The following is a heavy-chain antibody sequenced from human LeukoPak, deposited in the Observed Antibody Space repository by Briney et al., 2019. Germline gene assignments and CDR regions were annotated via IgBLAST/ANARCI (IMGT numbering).Heavy chain of an antibody. Sequence: GRSLRLSCAASGFTFSGYTMHWVRLAPGRGLEWVAVISSDGTNKYYADSVKGRFTISRDNSKNTLYLQMNSLRAEDTAVYYCARDPGNYYDSSGFYYGWGQGTLVTVSS. D-gene: IGHD3-22*01. V-gene: IGHV3-30*01. CDR2: ISSDGTNK. CDR3: ARDPGNYYDSSGFYYG. J-gene: IGHJ4*02. CDR1: GFTFSGYT.